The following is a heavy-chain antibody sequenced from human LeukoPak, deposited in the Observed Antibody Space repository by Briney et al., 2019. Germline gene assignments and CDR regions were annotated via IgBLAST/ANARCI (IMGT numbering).Heavy chain of an antibody. CDR2: ISGSSDSI. CDR1: GFTFSSYA. Sequence: PGGSLRLSCAASGFTFSSYAMTWVRQAPGKGLEWVSAISGSSDSIYYADSVKGRFTISRDNAKNSLYLQMNSLRAEDTAVYYCARVGAVTAALDYWGQGTLVTVSS. V-gene: IGHV3-23*01. D-gene: IGHD2-21*02. J-gene: IGHJ4*02. CDR3: ARVGAVTAALDY.